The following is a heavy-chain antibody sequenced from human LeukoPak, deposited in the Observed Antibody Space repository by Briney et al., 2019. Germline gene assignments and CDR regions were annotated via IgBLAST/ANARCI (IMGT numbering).Heavy chain of an antibody. CDR2: ISGSGGST. V-gene: IGHV3-23*01. D-gene: IGHD3-22*01. Sequence: SGGSLRLSRAASGFTFSSYAMSWVRQAPGKGLEWVSAISGSGGSTYYADSVKGRFTISRDNSKNTLYLQMNSLRAEDTAVYYCAKVPTYYYDSSGLYYFDYWGQGTLVTVSS. CDR1: GFTFSSYA. J-gene: IGHJ4*02. CDR3: AKVPTYYYDSSGLYYFDY.